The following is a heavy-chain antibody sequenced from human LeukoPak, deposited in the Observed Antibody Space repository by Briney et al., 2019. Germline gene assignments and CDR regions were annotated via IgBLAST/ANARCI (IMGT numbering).Heavy chain of an antibody. V-gene: IGHV3-13*01. CDR2: IGNEGST. Sequence: GGSLRLSCAASGFTFSLYDMHWVRQATGKSLEWVSGIGNEGSTFYPGSLKGRFTISRDNAKNSLCLQMNSLRAEDTAVYYCASPDYYDSTSGDYWGQGTLVTVSS. CDR1: GFTFSLYD. J-gene: IGHJ4*02. D-gene: IGHD3-22*01. CDR3: ASPDYYDSTSGDY.